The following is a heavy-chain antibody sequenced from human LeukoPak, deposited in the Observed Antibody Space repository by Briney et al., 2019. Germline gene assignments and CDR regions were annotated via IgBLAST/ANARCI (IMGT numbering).Heavy chain of an antibody. D-gene: IGHD6-13*01. V-gene: IGHV4-59*08. Sequence: PSETLSLTCAVYGGSFSGYYWSWIRQPPGKGLEWIGYIYYSGSTSYNPSLKSRVTVSVDTSKNQFSLRLTSVTAADTAVYYCARRTHGSSWYDYWGQGTLVTVPS. J-gene: IGHJ4*02. CDR3: ARRTHGSSWYDY. CDR2: IYYSGST. CDR1: GGSFSGYY.